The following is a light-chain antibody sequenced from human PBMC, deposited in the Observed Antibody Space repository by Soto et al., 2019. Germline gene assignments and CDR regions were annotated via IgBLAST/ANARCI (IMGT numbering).Light chain of an antibody. CDR3: QMSYSTPL. CDR1: QSISNY. V-gene: IGKV1-39*01. CDR2: AAS. Sequence: DIQLTQSPSSLSASLGDRVTITCRASQSISNYLNWYQHKPGKAPKLLIYAASSLQSGVPSRFSGSGSGTDFTLIISSLQPEDFATYYCQMSYSTPLFGGGTKVDIK. J-gene: IGKJ4*01.